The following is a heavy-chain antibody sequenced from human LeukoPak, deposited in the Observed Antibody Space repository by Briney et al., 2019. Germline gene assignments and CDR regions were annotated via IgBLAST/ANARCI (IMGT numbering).Heavy chain of an antibody. CDR3: ARLSDGSGSYYTPIDY. J-gene: IGHJ4*02. V-gene: IGHV5-51*01. D-gene: IGHD3-10*01. CDR1: GYSFTSYC. Sequence: GESLKISCKGSGYSFTSYCIGLVRQMPGEGLELMGIIYPGDSDTRYSPSFQGQVTISADKSISTAYLQWSSLKASDTAMYYCARLSDGSGSYYTPIDYWGQGTLVTVSS. CDR2: IYPGDSDT.